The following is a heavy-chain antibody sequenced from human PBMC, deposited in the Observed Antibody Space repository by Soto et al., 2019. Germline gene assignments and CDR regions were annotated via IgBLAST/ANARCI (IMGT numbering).Heavy chain of an antibody. CDR3: ARDRKRLLLFNFDY. CDR2: ISAYNGNT. Sequence: ASVKVSCKASGYTFTSYGISWVRQAPGQGLEWMGWISAYNGNTNYAQRLQGRVTMTKDTSTGTAYMELRSLRSDDTAVYYCARDRKRLLLFNFDYWGQGNLVTVSS. V-gene: IGHV1-18*04. D-gene: IGHD3-22*01. J-gene: IGHJ4*02. CDR1: GYTFTSYG.